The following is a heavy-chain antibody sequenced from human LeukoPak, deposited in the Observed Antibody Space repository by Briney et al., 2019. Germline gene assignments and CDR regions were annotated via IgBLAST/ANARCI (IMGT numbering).Heavy chain of an antibody. D-gene: IGHD1-14*01. CDR1: GFTVIIND. Sequence: GGSLRLSCAASGFTVIINDMTWVRQAPGKGLEWVSVLYSDGNTKYADSVKGRFTISRNNSKNTLYLEMNGLSPDDTAVYYCARGVEPLAANTLAYWGQGTLVAVSS. J-gene: IGHJ4*02. CDR2: LYSDGNT. V-gene: IGHV3-53*01. CDR3: ARGVEPLAANTLAY.